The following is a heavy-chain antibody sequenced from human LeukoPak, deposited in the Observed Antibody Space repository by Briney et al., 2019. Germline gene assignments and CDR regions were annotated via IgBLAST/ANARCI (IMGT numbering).Heavy chain of an antibody. J-gene: IGHJ6*02. D-gene: IGHD3-3*01. CDR2: ICYGGSKK. CDR3: ARDCNFWSGYSHKYYYGMDV. Sequence: PGGSLRLSCAVSGFTFSNYGMHWVRQAPGKGLEWVAFICYGGSKKYYAVSVKGRFTISRDNAKNTLYLQMNRLRAEDTAVYYCARDCNFWSGYSHKYYYGMDVWGQGTTVTVSS. V-gene: IGHV3-33*01. CDR1: GFTFSNYG.